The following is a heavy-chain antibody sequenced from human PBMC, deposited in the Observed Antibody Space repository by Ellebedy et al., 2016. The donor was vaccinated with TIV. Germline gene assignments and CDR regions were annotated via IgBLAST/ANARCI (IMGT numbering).Heavy chain of an antibody. Sequence: GESLKISCAASGLTFSNNAMSWVRQAPGKGLEWVSGISDSGSSTYYADSVKGRFTISRDNSKNTLYLQMSSLRAEDTAVYYCVPRMVVACEYWGQGTLVTVSS. V-gene: IGHV3-23*01. CDR3: VPRMVVACEY. CDR1: GLTFSNNA. D-gene: IGHD2-21*01. CDR2: ISDSGSST. J-gene: IGHJ4*02.